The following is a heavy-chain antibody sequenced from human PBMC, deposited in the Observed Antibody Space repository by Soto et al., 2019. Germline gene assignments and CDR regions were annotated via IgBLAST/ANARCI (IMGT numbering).Heavy chain of an antibody. CDR3: LRGNSGYGNFDY. D-gene: IGHD5-12*01. J-gene: IGHJ4*02. Sequence: GGSLRLSCAASGFTFSSYWMHWDRQAPGKGLVWVSRIKGDGSETNYAASVRGRFTISRDNAKNTLYLQLNSLRAEDTAVYYCLRGNSGYGNFDYWGQGTRVTV. CDR1: GFTFSSYW. CDR2: IKGDGSET. V-gene: IGHV3-74*01.